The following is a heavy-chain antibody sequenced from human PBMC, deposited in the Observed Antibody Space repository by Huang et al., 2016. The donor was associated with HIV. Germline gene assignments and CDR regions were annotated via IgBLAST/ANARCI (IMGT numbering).Heavy chain of an antibody. Sequence: EVQLVQSGAVVKTPGESLKISCKGSGYTFNGYWIAWVRQMPGKGLEWMGIIYPGDSDTTYSPSFQGQVTSSADKSISTAYLQWSGLKASDTAMYYCARQGVGDFVVEPTGLGAFDIWGQGTMVTVSS. CDR1: GYTFNGYW. CDR2: IYPGDSDT. CDR3: ARQGVGDFVVEPTGLGAFDI. V-gene: IGHV5-51*01. D-gene: IGHD2-2*01. J-gene: IGHJ3*02.